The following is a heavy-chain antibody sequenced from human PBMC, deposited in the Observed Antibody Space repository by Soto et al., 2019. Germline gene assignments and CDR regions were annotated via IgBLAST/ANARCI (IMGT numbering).Heavy chain of an antibody. V-gene: IGHV4-4*07. Sequence: PSATLSLTCTVSGGSISSYYWSWIRQPAGKGLEWIGRIYTSGSTNYNPSLKSRVTMSVDTSKNQFSLKLSSVTAADTAVYYCARDKSVDGENYYYGMDVWGQGTTVTVSS. J-gene: IGHJ6*02. D-gene: IGHD3-10*01. CDR3: ARDKSVDGENYYYGMDV. CDR1: GGSISSYY. CDR2: IYTSGST.